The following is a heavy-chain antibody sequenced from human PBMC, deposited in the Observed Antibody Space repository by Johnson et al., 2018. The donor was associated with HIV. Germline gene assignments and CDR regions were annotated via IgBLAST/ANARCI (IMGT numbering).Heavy chain of an antibody. CDR3: ARDPPSYGSGSYFRAFDI. CDR1: GFTVSSNY. D-gene: IGHD3-10*01. CDR2: LYSGGST. J-gene: IGHJ3*02. Sequence: AQLVESGGGLVQPGGSLRLSCAASGFTVSSNYMTWVRQAPGKGLEWVSVLYSGGSTYYADSVKGRFSISRDNSKNTLYLQMNSLRAEDTAVYFCARDPPSYGSGSYFRAFDIWGQGTMVTVSS. V-gene: IGHV3-66*01.